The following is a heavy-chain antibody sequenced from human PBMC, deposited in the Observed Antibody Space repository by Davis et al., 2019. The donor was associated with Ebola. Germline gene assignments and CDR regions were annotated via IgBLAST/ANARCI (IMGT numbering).Heavy chain of an antibody. Sequence: ASVKVSCKASGYTFTGYYMHWVRQAPGQGLEWMGWINPNSGGTNYAQKFQGWVTMTRGTSISTAYMELSRLRSDDTAVYYCARESKQLAMSGGYYFDYWGQGTLVTVSS. CDR2: INPNSGGT. CDR3: ARESKQLAMSGGYYFDY. D-gene: IGHD6-13*01. V-gene: IGHV1-2*04. J-gene: IGHJ4*02. CDR1: GYTFTGYY.